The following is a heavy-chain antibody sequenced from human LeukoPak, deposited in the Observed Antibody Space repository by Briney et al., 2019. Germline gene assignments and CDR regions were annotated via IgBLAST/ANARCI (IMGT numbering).Heavy chain of an antibody. D-gene: IGHD3-3*01. CDR1: GFTFSSYA. V-gene: IGHV3-23*01. CDR3: AKSLTYYDFWSGYPFDY. J-gene: IGHJ4*02. Sequence: PGGSLRLSCAASGFTFSSYAMSWVRQAPGKGLEWVSAISGSGGSTYYADSVKGRFTISRDNSKNTLYLQMNSLRAEDTAVYYCAKSLTYYDFWSGYPFDYWGQGTLVTVS. CDR2: ISGSGGST.